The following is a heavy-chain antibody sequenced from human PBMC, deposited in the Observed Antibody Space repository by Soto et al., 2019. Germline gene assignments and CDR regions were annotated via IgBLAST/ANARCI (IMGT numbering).Heavy chain of an antibody. Sequence: QVQLVQSGAEVKKPGASVKVSCKASGYTFTSYGISWVRQAPGQGLEWMGWISAYNGNTNYAQKLQGRVTMTTDTSTSTAYIELRSLRSDDTAVYYCARENQWDFWRVGLNWFDPWGQGTLVTVSS. CDR1: GYTFTSYG. D-gene: IGHD3-3*01. CDR2: ISAYNGNT. V-gene: IGHV1-18*01. CDR3: ARENQWDFWRVGLNWFDP. J-gene: IGHJ5*02.